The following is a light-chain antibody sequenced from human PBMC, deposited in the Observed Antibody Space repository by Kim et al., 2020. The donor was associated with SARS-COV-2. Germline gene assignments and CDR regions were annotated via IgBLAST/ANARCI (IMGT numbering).Light chain of an antibody. CDR2: DVS. CDR3: SSYTSSSTPYV. V-gene: IGLV2-14*03. J-gene: IGLJ1*01. CDR1: SSDVGGYNY. Sequence: QSLTISCTGNSSDVGGYNYVSWYQQHPGKAPKLMIYDVSNRPSGVSNRFSGSKSGNTASLTISGLQAEDEADYYCSSYTSSSTPYVFGTGTKVTV.